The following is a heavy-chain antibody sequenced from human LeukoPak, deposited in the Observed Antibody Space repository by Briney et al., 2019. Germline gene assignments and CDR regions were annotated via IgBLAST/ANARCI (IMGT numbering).Heavy chain of an antibody. V-gene: IGHV1-24*01. CDR1: GYTLTELS. Sequence: GASVKVSCKVSGYTLTELSMHWVRQAPGKGLEWMGGFDPEDCETIYAQKFQGRVTMTEDTSTDTAYMELSSLRSEDTAVYYCATGVSGSGDWYFDLWGRGTLVTVSS. CDR2: FDPEDCET. J-gene: IGHJ2*01. CDR3: ATGVSGSGDWYFDL. D-gene: IGHD5-12*01.